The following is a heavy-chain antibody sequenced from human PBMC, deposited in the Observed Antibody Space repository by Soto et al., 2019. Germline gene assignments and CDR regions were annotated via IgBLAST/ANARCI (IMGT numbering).Heavy chain of an antibody. V-gene: IGHV3-64D*06. CDR1: RFTFSSSA. CDR2: ISSNGGST. D-gene: IGHD5-18*01. Sequence: GSPGISCSASRFTFSSSAIAWVFNSPLKGLEYVSAISSNGGSTYYADSVKGRFTISRDNSKNTLYLQMSSLRAEDTAVYYCVETRQYSYGLPHLGQGTVVTVSS. J-gene: IGHJ4*02. CDR3: VETRQYSYGLPH.